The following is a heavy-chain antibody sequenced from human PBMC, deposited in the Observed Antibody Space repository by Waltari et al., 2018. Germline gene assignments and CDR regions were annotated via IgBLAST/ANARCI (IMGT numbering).Heavy chain of an antibody. CDR1: GTAISGTSCN. V-gene: IGHV4-39*02. J-gene: IGHJ5*02. CDR3: AREETPFFKWFDP. D-gene: IGHD2-15*01. Sequence: QLQVQESGPGLVKPSETLSLTCSVSGTAISGTSCNWAWIRQPPGRQLEWIGTITSLGIAYYNPSLEVRVTLLLNPSENHSSLKLRSLTPADTATYFCAREETPFFKWFDPGARESWSPSPQ. CDR2: ITSLGIA.